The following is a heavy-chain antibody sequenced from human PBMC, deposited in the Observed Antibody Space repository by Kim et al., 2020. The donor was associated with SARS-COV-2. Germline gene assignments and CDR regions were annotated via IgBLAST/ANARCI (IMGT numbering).Heavy chain of an antibody. Sequence: SETLSLTCTVSGGSVSSSRYYWSWIQQPPGKGLEWIGQINNSWDTNYNPSLKSRVTISIDSSKNQFSLKLNSVTAADTAVYYCARENDSGSYFFDNWGQGTLVTVSS. CDR1: GGSVSSSRYY. J-gene: IGHJ4*02. D-gene: IGHD3-22*01. V-gene: IGHV4-61*01. CDR2: INNSWDT. CDR3: ARENDSGSYFFDN.